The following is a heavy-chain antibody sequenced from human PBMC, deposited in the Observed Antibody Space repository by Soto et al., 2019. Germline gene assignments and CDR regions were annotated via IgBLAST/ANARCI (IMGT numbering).Heavy chain of an antibody. CDR2: IYPGDSDT. CDR3: ARQHRDCSSTSCYIRYYYYGMDV. V-gene: IGHV5-51*01. CDR1: GYTFTSYW. Sequence: GESLKISCKGSGYTFTSYWISWVRQMPGEGLEWMGAIYPGDSDTRYSPSFQGHVTISADKSISTAYLQWSSLKASDTAMYYCARQHRDCSSTSCYIRYYYYGMDVWGQGTTVTV. D-gene: IGHD2-2*02. J-gene: IGHJ6*02.